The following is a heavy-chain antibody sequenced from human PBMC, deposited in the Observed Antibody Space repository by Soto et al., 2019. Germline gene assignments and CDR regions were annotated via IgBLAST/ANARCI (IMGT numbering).Heavy chain of an antibody. CDR2: ISPSGTT. D-gene: IGHD3-10*01. CDR1: DGSFSNNY. Sequence: PSETLSLTCGVYDGSFSNNYWTRFRQPPGKGLEWIGEISPSGTTKYIPPLKSRVPISLDTSKMHSSLKVTSVTAADTAVYYCATSLWFGTQPEIWAQGTLVTVSS. CDR3: ATSLWFGTQPEI. V-gene: IGHV4-34*01. J-gene: IGHJ4*02.